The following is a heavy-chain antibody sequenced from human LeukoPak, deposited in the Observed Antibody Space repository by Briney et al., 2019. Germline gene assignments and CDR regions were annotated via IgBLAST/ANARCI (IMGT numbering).Heavy chain of an antibody. CDR2: INHNSGGT. J-gene: IGHJ4*02. CDR3: ARVLWFGESP. D-gene: IGHD3-10*01. Sequence: GASVNVSCKASGYTFSGYYMHWVRQAPGEGLEGMGWINHNSGGTNYAQKFHGRVTMTRDTSISTAYMEMSRLRSDDTAVYYCARVLWFGESPWGQGTLVTVSS. CDR1: GYTFSGYY. V-gene: IGHV1-2*02.